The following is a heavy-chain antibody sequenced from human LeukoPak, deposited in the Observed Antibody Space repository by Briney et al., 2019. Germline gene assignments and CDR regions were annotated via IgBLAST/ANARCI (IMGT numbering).Heavy chain of an antibody. V-gene: IGHV4-34*01. J-gene: IGHJ5*02. D-gene: IGHD3-3*01. CDR2: INHSGST. CDR3: ARGGVTYDFWSGYYQGANWFDP. Sequence: SETLSLTCAVYGGSFSGYCWSWIRQPPGKGLEWIREINHSGSTNYNPSLKSRVTISVDTSKNQFSLKLSSVTAADTAVYYCARGGVTYDFWSGYYQGANWFDPWGQGTLVTVSS. CDR1: GGSFSGYC.